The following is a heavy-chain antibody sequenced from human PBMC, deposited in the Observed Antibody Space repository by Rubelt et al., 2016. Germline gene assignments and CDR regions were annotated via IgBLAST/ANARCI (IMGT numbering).Heavy chain of an antibody. V-gene: IGHV4-61*01. J-gene: IGHJ5*02. CDR2: IYYSGST. CDR1: GGSVNSGSYY. CDR3: ARGRWFDP. Sequence: GGSVNSGSYYWSWIRQPPGKGLEWIGYIYYSGSTNYNPSLKSRVTISVDTSKNQFSLKLSSVTAAAPAVYYWARGRWFDPGGQGPLAPVSS.